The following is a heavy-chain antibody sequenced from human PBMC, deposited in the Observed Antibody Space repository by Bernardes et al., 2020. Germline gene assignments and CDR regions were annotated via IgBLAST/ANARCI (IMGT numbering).Heavy chain of an antibody. CDR1: GYNFASNW. Sequence: GASLKISCQTSGYNFASNWIGWVRQMPGKGLEWVGIIFPDDSDTRYSPSFEGHVTMSADKSISTAYLQWSSLKASDTAMYYCARRGGGLGRYDYWGQGTLVTVSS. V-gene: IGHV5-51*01. D-gene: IGHD3-10*01. CDR3: ARRGGGLGRYDY. CDR2: IFPDDSDT. J-gene: IGHJ4*02.